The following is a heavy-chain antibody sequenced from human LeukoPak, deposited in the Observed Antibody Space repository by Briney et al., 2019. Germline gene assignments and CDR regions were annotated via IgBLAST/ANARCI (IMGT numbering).Heavy chain of an antibody. CDR3: ARDYYGSSYYNWFDP. D-gene: IGHD3-10*01. J-gene: IGHJ5*02. CDR1: GGTFSSYA. CDR2: IIPIFGTA. V-gene: IGHV1-69*01. Sequence: GASVKVSCKASGGTFSSYAISWVRQAPGQGLEWMGGIIPIFGTANYAQKFQGRVTITADESTSTAYMELSSLRSEDTAVYYCARDYYGSSYYNWFDPWGQGTLVTVSS.